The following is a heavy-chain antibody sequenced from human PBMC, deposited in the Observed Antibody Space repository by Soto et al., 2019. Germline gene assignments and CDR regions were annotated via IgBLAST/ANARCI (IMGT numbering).Heavy chain of an antibody. D-gene: IGHD6-6*01. Sequence: ASVKVSCKASGYTFTSYAMHWVRQAPGQRLEWMGWINAGNGNTKYPQKFQGRVTITRDTSASTAYMELSSLRSEDTAVYYCAREAGGSSSLYYYYYGMDVWGQGTTVTVSS. CDR3: AREAGGSSSLYYYYYGMDV. J-gene: IGHJ6*02. V-gene: IGHV1-3*01. CDR2: INAGNGNT. CDR1: GYTFTSYA.